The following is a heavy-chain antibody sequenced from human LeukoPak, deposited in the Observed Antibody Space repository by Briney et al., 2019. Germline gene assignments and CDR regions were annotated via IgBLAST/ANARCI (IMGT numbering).Heavy chain of an antibody. Sequence: GGSLRLPCAASGFNFNGYVLHWVRQAPGKGLEWVAVIWYDGSNKYYADSVKGRFTISRDNSKNTLYLQMNSLRAEDTAVYYCARWSSNFDYWGQGTLVTVSS. CDR1: GFNFNGYV. D-gene: IGHD1-26*01. V-gene: IGHV3-33*08. CDR2: IWYDGSNK. CDR3: ARWSSNFDY. J-gene: IGHJ4*02.